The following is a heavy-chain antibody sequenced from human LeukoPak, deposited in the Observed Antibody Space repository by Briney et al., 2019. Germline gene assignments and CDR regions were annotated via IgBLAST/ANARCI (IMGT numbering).Heavy chain of an antibody. D-gene: IGHD4-17*01. J-gene: IGHJ4*02. CDR3: ARGPDDYGDYYFDY. CDR2: IYSGGST. CDR1: GVTVSSNY. Sequence: GGSLRLSCAASGVTVSSNYMSWVRQAPGKGLEWVSVIYSGGSTYYADSVKGRFTISRDNSKNTLYLQMNSLRAEDTAVYYCARGPDDYGDYYFDYWGQGTLVTVSS. V-gene: IGHV3-53*01.